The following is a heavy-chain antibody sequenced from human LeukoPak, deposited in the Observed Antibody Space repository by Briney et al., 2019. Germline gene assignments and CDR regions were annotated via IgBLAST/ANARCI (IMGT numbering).Heavy chain of an antibody. D-gene: IGHD5-18*01. CDR2: IIPILGIA. V-gene: IGHV1-69*04. CDR1: GGTFSSYA. Sequence: SVKVSCKASGGTFSSYAISWVRQAPGQGLEWMGRIIPILGIANYAQKFQGRVTITADKSTSTAYMELSSLRSEDTAVYNCARDGAGYSYGTRWGQGTLVTVSS. J-gene: IGHJ4*02. CDR3: ARDGAGYSYGTR.